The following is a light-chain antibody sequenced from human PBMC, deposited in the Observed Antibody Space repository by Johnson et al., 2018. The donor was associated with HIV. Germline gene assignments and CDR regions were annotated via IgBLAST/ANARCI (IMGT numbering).Light chain of an antibody. J-gene: IGLJ1*01. CDR1: SSNIGNNY. Sequence: QSVLTQPPSVSAAPGQKVTISCSGSSSNIGNNYVSWYQQLPGTAPKLLIYDNNKRPSGIPDRFSGSKSGTSATLGITGLQTGDEADYYCGTWDSSLCQGVFGPGTEVTVL. CDR2: DNN. CDR3: GTWDSSLCQGV. V-gene: IGLV1-51*01.